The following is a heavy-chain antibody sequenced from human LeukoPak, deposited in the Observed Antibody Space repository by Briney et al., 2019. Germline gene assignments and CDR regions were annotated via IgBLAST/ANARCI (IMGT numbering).Heavy chain of an antibody. CDR3: ARGRDDYNFAY. V-gene: IGHV4-34*01. D-gene: IGHD5-24*01. J-gene: IGHJ4*02. Sequence: PSETLSLTCAVYGGSFIGYDWTWIRQPPGKGLEWIGEINHSGSTNYNPSLRSRVTISVDTSKNQFSLKLFSVTAADTAVYYCARGRDDYNFAYWGQGTLVTVSS. CDR2: INHSGST. CDR1: GGSFIGYD.